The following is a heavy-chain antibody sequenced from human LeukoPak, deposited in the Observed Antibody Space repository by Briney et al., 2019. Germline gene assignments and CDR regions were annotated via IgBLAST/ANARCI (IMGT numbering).Heavy chain of an antibody. CDR1: GFTFDDYA. J-gene: IGHJ4*02. D-gene: IGHD1-7*01. CDR2: ISWNSGSI. CDR3: AKGVITGTDGGGFDY. Sequence: PGGSLRLSCAASGFTFDDYAMHWVRHAPGKGLEWVSGISWNSGSIGYADSVKGRFTISRDNAKNSLYLQMNSLRAEDMALYYCAKGVITGTDGGGFDYWGQGTLVTVSS. V-gene: IGHV3-9*03.